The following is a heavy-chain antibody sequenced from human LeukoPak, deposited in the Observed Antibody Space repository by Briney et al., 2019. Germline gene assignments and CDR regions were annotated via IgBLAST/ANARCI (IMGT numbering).Heavy chain of an antibody. Sequence: SGPTLVNPTQTLTLTCTFSGFSLSISGMCVSWIRQPPVKDLEWLARIDWDDDKYYSTSLKTRLTISKDTSKNQVVLTMTNMDPVDTATYYCARSIGSGPFDYWGQGTLVTVSS. CDR2: IDWDDDK. J-gene: IGHJ4*02. CDR3: ARSIGSGPFDY. V-gene: IGHV2-70*11. CDR1: GFSLSISGMC.